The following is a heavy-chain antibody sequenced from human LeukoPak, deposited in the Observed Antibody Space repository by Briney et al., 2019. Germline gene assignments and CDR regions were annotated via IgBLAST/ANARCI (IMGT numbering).Heavy chain of an antibody. V-gene: IGHV4-61*02. D-gene: IGHD4-11*01. Sequence: SETLSLTCTVSGGSISTGSHYWSWIRQSAGKGLEWIGRIYTSGTTNYNPSFKSRVTISADTSKNHFSLKLSSVTAADTAMYYCARPHDYINSLPFGDWGQGILVSVSS. J-gene: IGHJ4*02. CDR2: IYTSGTT. CDR1: GGSISTGSHY. CDR3: ARPHDYINSLPFGD.